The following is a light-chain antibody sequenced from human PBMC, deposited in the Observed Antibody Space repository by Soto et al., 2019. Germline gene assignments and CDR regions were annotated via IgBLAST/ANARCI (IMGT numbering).Light chain of an antibody. CDR3: CSYAGRYTWV. V-gene: IGLV2-11*01. Sequence: QSALTQPRSVSGSPGQSVTISCTGTSSDVGGYNYVSWYQQHPGKAPKLMIYDVSKRPSGVPDRFSGSKSGNTASLTISGLQAEDEADYYCCSYAGRYTWVFGGGTMLTVL. CDR1: SSDVGGYNY. J-gene: IGLJ3*02. CDR2: DVS.